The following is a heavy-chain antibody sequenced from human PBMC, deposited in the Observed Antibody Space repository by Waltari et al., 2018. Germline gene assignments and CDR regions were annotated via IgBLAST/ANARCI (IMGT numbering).Heavy chain of an antibody. CDR2: INHSGST. J-gene: IGHJ4*02. CDR1: GGSFSGYY. D-gene: IGHD3-22*01. Sequence: QVQLQQWGAGLLKPSETLSLTCAVYGGSFSGYYWSWIRQPPGKGLEWIGEINHSGSTNYNPSLKSRVTISVDTSKNQFSLKLSSVTAADTAVYYCARYGVYYYDSSGYRYWGQGTLVTVSS. CDR3: ARYGVYYYDSSGYRY. V-gene: IGHV4-34*01.